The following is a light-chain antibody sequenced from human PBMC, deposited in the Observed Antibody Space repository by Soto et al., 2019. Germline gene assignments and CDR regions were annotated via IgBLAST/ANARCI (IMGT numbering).Light chain of an antibody. Sequence: DIQLTQSPSFLSASVGDRVTITCRASQGINIYLAWYQQKPGKAPKLLIYTASTLQGGVPSRFSGSGSGTDFTLTISSLQPEDCATYYCQQLQSYPITFGQGTRLEIK. J-gene: IGKJ5*01. CDR1: QGINIY. CDR2: TAS. CDR3: QQLQSYPIT. V-gene: IGKV1-9*01.